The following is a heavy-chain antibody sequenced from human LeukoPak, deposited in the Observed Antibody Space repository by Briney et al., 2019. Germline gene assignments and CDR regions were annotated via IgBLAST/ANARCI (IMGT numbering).Heavy chain of an antibody. V-gene: IGHV4-39*01. CDR1: GGSISSSGYY. CDR3: ARRIGGWELDY. D-gene: IGHD1-1*01. J-gene: IGHJ4*02. Sequence: PSETLSLTXTVSGGSISSSGYYWGWIRQPPGKGLEWIGSIYYSGSTHYNPSLKSRVTISVDTSKNQFSLNLSSVTAADTAVYYCARRIGGWELDYWGQGTLVTVSS. CDR2: IYYSGST.